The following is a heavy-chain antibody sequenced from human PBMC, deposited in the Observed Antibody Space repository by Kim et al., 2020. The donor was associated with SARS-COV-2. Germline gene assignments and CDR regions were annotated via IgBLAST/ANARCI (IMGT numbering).Heavy chain of an antibody. Sequence: GGSLRLSCAASGFTFSSYWMSWVRQAPGKGLEWVANIKQDGSEKYYVDSVKGRFTISRDNAKNSLYLQMNSLRAEDTAVYYCASVGDYVWGSYPHRFDIWGQGKMVTVSS. CDR1: GFTFSSYW. V-gene: IGHV3-7*01. J-gene: IGHJ3*02. CDR2: IKQDGSEK. CDR3: ASVGDYVWGSYPHRFDI. D-gene: IGHD3-16*02.